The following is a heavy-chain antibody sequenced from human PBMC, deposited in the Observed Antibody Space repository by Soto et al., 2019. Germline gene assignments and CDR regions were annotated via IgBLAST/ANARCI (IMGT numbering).Heavy chain of an antibody. J-gene: IGHJ6*02. CDR3: ARDRLSEQQLGGYYYYDMDV. D-gene: IGHD6-13*01. CDR1: GYSFTSYW. Sequence: GESLKISCKGSGYSFTSYWISWVRQMPGKGLEWMGRIDPSDSYTNYSPSFQGHVTISLDTSKNQFSLKLSSVTAADTAVYFCARDRLSEQQLGGYYYYDMDVWGQGTTVTVSS. CDR2: IDPSDSYT. V-gene: IGHV5-10-1*01.